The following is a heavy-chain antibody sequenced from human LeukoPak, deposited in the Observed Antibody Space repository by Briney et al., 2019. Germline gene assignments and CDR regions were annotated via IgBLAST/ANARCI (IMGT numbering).Heavy chain of an antibody. Sequence: GGSLRLSCAASGFTFSNAWMSWVRQAPGKGLEWVGRIKSKTDGGTTDYAAPVKGRFTISRDDSKNTLYLQMNSLRAEDTAVYYCARDLRQMRQWGQGTLVTVSS. CDR3: ARDLRQMRQ. J-gene: IGHJ4*02. CDR2: IKSKTDGGTT. CDR1: GFTFSNAW. V-gene: IGHV3-15*01.